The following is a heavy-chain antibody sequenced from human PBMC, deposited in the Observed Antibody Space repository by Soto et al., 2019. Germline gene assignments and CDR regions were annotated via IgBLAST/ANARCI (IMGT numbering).Heavy chain of an antibody. CDR1: GYTFTNYG. CDR3: ARDYDIWGEDWFDP. V-gene: IGHV1-18*01. Sequence: QVQLVQSGGEMKKPGASVKVSCKASGYTFTNYGISWVRQAPGQGLERVGWISGYNGDTNYAQKFQGRVIMTTDTSTSTAYMELRTLTSDDTAVYYCARDYDIWGEDWFDPWGQGTLVTVSS. D-gene: IGHD3-9*01. J-gene: IGHJ5*02. CDR2: ISGYNGDT.